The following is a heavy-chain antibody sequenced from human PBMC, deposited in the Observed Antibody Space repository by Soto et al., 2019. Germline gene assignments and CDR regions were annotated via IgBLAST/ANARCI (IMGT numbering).Heavy chain of an antibody. Sequence: PSETLSLTCAVYGGSFSGYYWSWIRQPPGKGLEWIGEINHSGSTNYNPSLKSRVTISVDTSKNQFSLKLSSVTAADTAVYYCARGVLDGPGSLPDLRAQRTSVTVSA. CDR1: GGSFSGYY. J-gene: IGHJ4*02. CDR2: INHSGST. V-gene: IGHV4-34*01. CDR3: ARGVLDGPGSLPDL. D-gene: IGHD3-10*01.